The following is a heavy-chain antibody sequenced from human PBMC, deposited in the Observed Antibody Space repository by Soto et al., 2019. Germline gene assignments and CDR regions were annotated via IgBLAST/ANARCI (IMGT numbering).Heavy chain of an antibody. D-gene: IGHD6-19*01. Sequence: QVQLQESGPGLVKPSETLSLTCSVSGGSTSSYYWSWIRQPPGKGLEWIGYIYSSGSTNYNPSLKSRVTILVDTSKNQFSLQLSSVTAADTAVYYCARSDGWAIIHFQYWGQGTLVTVSS. CDR2: IYSSGST. V-gene: IGHV4-59*08. CDR3: ARSDGWAIIHFQY. CDR1: GGSTSSYY. J-gene: IGHJ1*01.